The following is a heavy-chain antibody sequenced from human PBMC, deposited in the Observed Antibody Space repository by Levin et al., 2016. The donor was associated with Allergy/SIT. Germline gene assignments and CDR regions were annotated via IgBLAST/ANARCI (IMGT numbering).Heavy chain of an antibody. V-gene: IGHV4-31*02. CDR2: IYYSGST. J-gene: IGHJ4*02. Sequence: PGKGLEWIGYIYYSGSTYYNPSLKSRVTISVDTSKNQFSLKLSSVTAADTAVYYCARADYGDSRGFDYWGQGTLVTVSS. CDR3: ARADYGDSRGFDY. D-gene: IGHD4-17*01.